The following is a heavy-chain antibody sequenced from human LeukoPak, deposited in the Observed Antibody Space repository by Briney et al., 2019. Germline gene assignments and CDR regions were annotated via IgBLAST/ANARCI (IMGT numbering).Heavy chain of an antibody. CDR1: GFTFSSYA. V-gene: IGHV3-23*01. CDR3: AKDPGAIFGVVRPFDY. D-gene: IGHD3-3*01. J-gene: IGHJ4*02. Sequence: GGSLRLSCAASGFTFSSYAMSWVRQAPGRGLEWVSAISGSGGSTHYADSVKGRFTISRDNSKNTLYLQMNSLRAEDTAVYYCAKDPGAIFGVVRPFDYWGQGTLVTVSS. CDR2: ISGSGGST.